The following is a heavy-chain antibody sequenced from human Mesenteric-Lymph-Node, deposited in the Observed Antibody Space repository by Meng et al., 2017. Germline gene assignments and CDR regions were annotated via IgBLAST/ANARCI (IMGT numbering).Heavy chain of an antibody. D-gene: IGHD2-2*01. CDR1: GGSCSGYY. CDR3: ARTIGGADIVVVPAAYYFDY. Sequence: QVQLQQWGAGLLKPSETLSLTCAVYGGSCSGYYWRWIRQPPGKGLEWIGEINHSGSTNYNPSLKSRVTISVDTSKNQFSLKLSSVTAADTAVYYCARTIGGADIVVVPAAYYFDYWGQGTLVTVSS. CDR2: INHSGST. V-gene: IGHV4-34*01. J-gene: IGHJ4*02.